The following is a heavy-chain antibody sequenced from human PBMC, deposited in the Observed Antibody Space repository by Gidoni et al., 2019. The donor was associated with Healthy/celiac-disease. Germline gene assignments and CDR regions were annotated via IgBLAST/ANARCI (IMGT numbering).Heavy chain of an antibody. CDR3: ATYSAKGHQSGYLY. CDR1: GYTLTELS. D-gene: IGHD3-3*01. V-gene: IGHV1-24*01. CDR2: FNHEDGET. Sequence: QVQLVQSGAEVKKPGASVKVSCNVSGYTLTELSMHWVRQPPGKGLEWMGGFNHEDGETIYAQKFQGRVTMTEDTSTDTAYMELISLRSEDTAVYCCATYSAKGHQSGYLYWGQGTLVTVSS. J-gene: IGHJ4*02.